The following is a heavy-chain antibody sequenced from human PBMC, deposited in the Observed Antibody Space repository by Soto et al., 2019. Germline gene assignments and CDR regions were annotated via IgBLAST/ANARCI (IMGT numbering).Heavy chain of an antibody. CDR1: GYTFSSYG. J-gene: IGHJ4*02. CDR2: ISAGKGDT. V-gene: IGHV1-18*04. Sequence: VQLVQSGAEVRKPGASVKVSRKASGYTFSSYGISWVRQAPGKGLEWMGWISAGKGDTNYAQKFQGRVSMTTDTSTSTAYMELRSLTSDDTAVYYCARDGFTVISSGSFDYWGQGTLVTVSS. CDR3: ARDGFTVISSGSFDY. D-gene: IGHD1-26*01.